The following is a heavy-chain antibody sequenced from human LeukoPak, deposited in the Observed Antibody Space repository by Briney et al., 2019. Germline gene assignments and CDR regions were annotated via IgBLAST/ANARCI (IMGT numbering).Heavy chain of an antibody. CDR1: GYSISSGYY. V-gene: IGHV4-38-2*01. J-gene: IGHJ4*02. D-gene: IGHD3-3*01. Sequence: SETLSLTCAVSGYSISSGYYWGWIRQPPGKGLEWIGSIHHSGSTYYNPSLKSRVTISVDTSKNQFSLKLSSVTAADTAVYYCVRTLRFGLRQKYFDYWGQGTLVTVSS. CDR2: IHHSGST. CDR3: VRTLRFGLRQKYFDY.